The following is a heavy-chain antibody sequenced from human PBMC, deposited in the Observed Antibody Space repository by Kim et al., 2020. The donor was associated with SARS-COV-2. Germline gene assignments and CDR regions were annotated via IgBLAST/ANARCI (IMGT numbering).Heavy chain of an antibody. CDR3: ARALRPHLTVAHFDY. J-gene: IGHJ4*01. Sequence: SETLSLTCTVSGGSVSSGSYYWSWIRQPPGKGLDWIAYIYYSGSTSYNPSLKSRLTISVDTSKNQFSLKLSSVTAADTAVYYCARALRPHLTVAHFDYWG. CDR2: IYYSGST. D-gene: IGHD3-9*01. CDR1: GGSVSSGSYY. V-gene: IGHV4-61*01.